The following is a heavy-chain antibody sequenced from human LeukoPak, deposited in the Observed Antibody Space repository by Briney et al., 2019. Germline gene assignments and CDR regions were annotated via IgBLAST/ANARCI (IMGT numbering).Heavy chain of an antibody. CDR2: INAGNGNT. CDR1: GYTFTSYG. D-gene: IGHD3-10*01. CDR3: ARGRHYYGSGSYYTIPDY. J-gene: IGHJ4*02. V-gene: IGHV1-3*01. Sequence: ASVKVSCKASGYTFTSYGISWVRQAPGQGLEWMGWINAGNGNTKYSQKFQGRVTITRDTSASTAYMELSSLRSEDTAVYYCARGRHYYGSGSYYTIPDYWGQGTLVTVSS.